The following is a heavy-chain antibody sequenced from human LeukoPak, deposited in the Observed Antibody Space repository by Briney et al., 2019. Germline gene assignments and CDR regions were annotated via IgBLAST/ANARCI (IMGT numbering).Heavy chain of an antibody. CDR3: ARGLKVVPAAIYY. CDR1: GYTFTGYY. Sequence: ASVKVSCKASGYTFTGYYMHWVRQAPGQGLEWMGWINPNSGGTNYAQKFQGRVTMTRDTSISTAYMELSRLRSGDTAVYYCARGLKVVPAAIYYWGQGTLVTVSS. V-gene: IGHV1-2*02. J-gene: IGHJ4*02. CDR2: INPNSGGT. D-gene: IGHD2-2*01.